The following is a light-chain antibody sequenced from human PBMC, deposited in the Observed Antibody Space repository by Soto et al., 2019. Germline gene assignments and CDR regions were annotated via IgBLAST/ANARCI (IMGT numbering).Light chain of an antibody. CDR3: SSYAGSNNYV. Sequence: QSVLTQPPSASGSPGQSVTISCTGTSSDVGGYNYVSWYQQHPGKAPKLMIYEVSERPSGVPDRFSGSKSGNTASLTVSGLQAEYEADYYCSSYAGSNNYVFGTGTKVTDL. CDR2: EVS. J-gene: IGLJ1*01. V-gene: IGLV2-8*01. CDR1: SSDVGGYNY.